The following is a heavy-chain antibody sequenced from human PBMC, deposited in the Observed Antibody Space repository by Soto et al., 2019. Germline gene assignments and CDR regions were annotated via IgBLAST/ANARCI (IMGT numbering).Heavy chain of an antibody. J-gene: IGHJ3*02. V-gene: IGHV4-4*07. Sequence: PSETLSLTCTVSGGSISSYHWSWIRQPAGKGLEWIGRIYTSGSTNYNPSLKSRVTMSVDTSKNQFSLKLSSVTAADTAVYYCARVLRIFGVVMDYDHALDIWGQGTMVTVSS. CDR3: ARVLRIFGVVMDYDHALDI. D-gene: IGHD3-3*01. CDR1: GGSISSYH. CDR2: IYTSGST.